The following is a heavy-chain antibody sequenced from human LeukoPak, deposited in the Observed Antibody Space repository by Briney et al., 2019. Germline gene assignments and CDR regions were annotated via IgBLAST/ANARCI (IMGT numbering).Heavy chain of an antibody. CDR3: ARDRVDLDYDSSASRFDY. V-gene: IGHV1-2*02. CDR1: GYTFSVYF. D-gene: IGHD3-22*01. Sequence: ASVKVSCKASGYTFSVYFINWVRQAPGQGLEWMGWINPNSGGTNSAQKFQGRVTMTRDTSINTAYMELSRLRSDDTAVYYCARDRVDLDYDSSASRFDYWGQGTLVTVSS. J-gene: IGHJ4*02. CDR2: INPNSGGT.